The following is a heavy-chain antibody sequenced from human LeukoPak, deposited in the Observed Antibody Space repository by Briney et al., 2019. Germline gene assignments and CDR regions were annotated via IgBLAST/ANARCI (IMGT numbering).Heavy chain of an antibody. CDR2: VTSSGGST. CDR3: TKVGVYSNFYFDY. V-gene: IGHV3-23*01. J-gene: IGHJ4*02. Sequence: GGSLRLSCAASGFAFSSYAMSWVRQAPGKGLEWVSGVTSSGGSTYYADSVKGRFTISRDSSKSTLYLQMNSLRAEDTAVYYCTKVGVYSNFYFDYWGQGILVTVSS. CDR1: GFAFSSYA. D-gene: IGHD4-11*01.